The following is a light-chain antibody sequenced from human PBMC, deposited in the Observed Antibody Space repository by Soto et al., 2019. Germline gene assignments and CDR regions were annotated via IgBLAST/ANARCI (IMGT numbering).Light chain of an antibody. Sequence: DIQLTQSPSFLSASVGDRVTITCRSSQGISSYLAWYQQKPGKAPKLLIYGASTLQRGVSTRFSGSGSGTEFPLTISRLQPEYFATYYCQHLNCYPFTFGQGTRLDIK. CDR1: QGISSY. J-gene: IGKJ5*01. V-gene: IGKV1-9*01. CDR3: QHLNCYPFT. CDR2: GAS.